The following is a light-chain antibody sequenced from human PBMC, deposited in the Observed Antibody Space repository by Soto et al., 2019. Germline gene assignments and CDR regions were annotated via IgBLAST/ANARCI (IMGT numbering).Light chain of an antibody. Sequence: AIQLTQSPSSLSASVGDRVTITCRASQGINKFLAWYQQRPGKAPQLLVYGASTLQSGVPSRFSGSASGTDFTLTISSLQPEDFATYYCLQDYTYPWTFGQGTKVEMK. CDR3: LQDYTYPWT. CDR1: QGINKF. V-gene: IGKV1-6*01. J-gene: IGKJ1*01. CDR2: GAS.